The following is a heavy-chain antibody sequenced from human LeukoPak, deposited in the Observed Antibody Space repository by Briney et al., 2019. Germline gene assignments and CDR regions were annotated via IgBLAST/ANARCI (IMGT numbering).Heavy chain of an antibody. J-gene: IGHJ5*02. D-gene: IGHD1-14*01. V-gene: IGHV1-8*01. CDR1: GNTLTTYD. Sequence: ASVRVSCKASGNTLTTYDFNWVRQASGQGLEWMGWMNPKSGNSGYAESFQGRISLDINRSTDTAYMELTSLRFEDTAVYYCAIWEPAPNAFDPWGQGTLVTVSS. CDR3: AIWEPAPNAFDP. CDR2: MNPKSGNS.